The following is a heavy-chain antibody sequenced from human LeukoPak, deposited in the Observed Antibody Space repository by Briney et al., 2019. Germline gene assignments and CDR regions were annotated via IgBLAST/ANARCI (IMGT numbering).Heavy chain of an antibody. V-gene: IGHV3-30*03. D-gene: IGHD3-10*01. CDR1: GFTFSSYG. J-gene: IGHJ4*02. CDR3: ARVMYHDSGSYYQYFHH. Sequence: GGSLRLSCAASGFTFSSYGMHWVRQAPGKGLEWVAVISNDAGNKYYADSVKGRFTISRDNSKNTLYLQMNSLRAEDTALYYCARVMYHDSGSYYQYFHHWGQGTPVTVSS. CDR2: ISNDAGNK.